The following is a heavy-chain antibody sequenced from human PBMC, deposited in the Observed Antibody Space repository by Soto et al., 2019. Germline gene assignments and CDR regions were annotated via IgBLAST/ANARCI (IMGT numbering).Heavy chain of an antibody. CDR3: ARDSNRNYDFWSGYYTGFDY. CDR1: GDSVSSNSAA. V-gene: IGHV6-1*01. Sequence: SQTLSLTCAISGDSVSSNSAAWNWIRQSPSRGLEWLGRTYYRSKWYNDYAVSVKSRITINPDTSKNQFSLQLNSVTPEDTAVYYCARDSNRNYDFWSGYYTGFDYWGQGTLVTVYS. D-gene: IGHD3-3*01. CDR2: TYYRSKWYN. J-gene: IGHJ4*02.